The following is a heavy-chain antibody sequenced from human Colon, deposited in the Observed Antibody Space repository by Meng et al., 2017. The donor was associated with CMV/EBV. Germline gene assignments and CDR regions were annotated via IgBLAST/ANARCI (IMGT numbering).Heavy chain of an antibody. D-gene: IGHD5/OR15-5a*01. V-gene: IGHV1-69*10. CDR2: IIHKLGIA. Sequence: SGGTLTSDSSNGVRQAPGQGFEWMGGIIHKLGIADYAQKFQGRVTSTADKTTTTAYMELASLTSEDTAIYYGANSPGGGSVNGYLDVWGRGTLVTVSS. CDR3: ANSPGGGSVNGYLDV. J-gene: IGHJ2*01. CDR1: GGTLTSDS.